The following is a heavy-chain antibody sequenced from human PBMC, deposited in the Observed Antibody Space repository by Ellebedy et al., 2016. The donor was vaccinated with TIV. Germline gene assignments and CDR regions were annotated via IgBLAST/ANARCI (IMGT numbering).Heavy chain of an antibody. CDR1: GFPLSDYA. J-gene: IGHJ4*02. V-gene: IGHV3-23*05. Sequence: GESLKISCAASGFPLSDYAMSWVRQAPGKGLEWVSTIDKSGYNTYYTDSVKGRFTISRENSKNTLYLQMNSLRAEDTALYYCAKVEGVHSWYFDYWGQGTLVPVSA. CDR3: AKVEGVHSWYFDY. D-gene: IGHD3-16*01. CDR2: IDKSGYNT.